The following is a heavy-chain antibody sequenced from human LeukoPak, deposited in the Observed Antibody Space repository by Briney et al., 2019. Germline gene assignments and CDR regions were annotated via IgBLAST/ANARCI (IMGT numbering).Heavy chain of an antibody. V-gene: IGHV3-48*03. CDR3: ARVGGGYSYGYLDY. Sequence: GGSLRLSCAASGFTFSTYAMTWVRQAPGKGLEWVSYISSSGSTIYYADSVKGRFTISRDNAKNSLYLQMNSLRAEDTAVYYCARVGGGYSYGYLDYWGQGTLVTVSS. CDR1: GFTFSTYA. CDR2: ISSSGSTI. D-gene: IGHD5-18*01. J-gene: IGHJ4*02.